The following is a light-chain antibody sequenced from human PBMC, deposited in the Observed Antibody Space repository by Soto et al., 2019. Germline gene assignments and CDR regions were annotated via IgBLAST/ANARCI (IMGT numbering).Light chain of an antibody. J-gene: IGLJ7*01. CDR1: SSDVGGYNY. V-gene: IGLV2-14*01. CDR3: SSYTSSSTRV. Sequence: QSALTQPASVSGSPGQSITISCTGTSSDVGGYNYVSWYQHHPGKAPKLMIYEVSNRPSGVSNRFSGSKSGNTASLTISGRQAEDEADYYCSSYTSSSTRVFGGGTPLTVL. CDR2: EVS.